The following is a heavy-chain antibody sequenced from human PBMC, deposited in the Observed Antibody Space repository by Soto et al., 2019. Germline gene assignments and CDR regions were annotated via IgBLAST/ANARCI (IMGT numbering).Heavy chain of an antibody. V-gene: IGHV1-2*04. CDR1: GYTFTGYY. D-gene: IGHD1-26*01. J-gene: IGHJ3*02. CDR3: ARGGGSLGATDSFDI. CDR2: INPNSGGS. Sequence: ASVKVSCKASGYTFTGYYMHWVRQAPGQGLEWMGWINPNSGGSNDAQNFQGWVTMIRYTSISTAYMELSRLRCDGTAVYYCARGGGSLGATDSFDIWGQGTMVTVSS.